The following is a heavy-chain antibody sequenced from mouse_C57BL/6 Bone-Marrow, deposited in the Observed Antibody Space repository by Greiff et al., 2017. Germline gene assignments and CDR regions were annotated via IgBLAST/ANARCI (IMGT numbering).Heavy chain of an antibody. CDR2: IDPNSGGT. D-gene: IGHD1-1*01. CDR1: GYTFTSYW. Sequence: QVQLQQPGAELVKPGASVKLSCKASGYTFTSYWMHWVKQRPGRGLEWIGRIDPNSGGTTYNEKFKSKATLTVDKPSSTAYMQLSSLTSEDSAVYYCARQGLGTVGAWRYFDVWGTGTTVTVSS. V-gene: IGHV1-72*01. J-gene: IGHJ1*03. CDR3: ARQGLGTVGAWRYFDV.